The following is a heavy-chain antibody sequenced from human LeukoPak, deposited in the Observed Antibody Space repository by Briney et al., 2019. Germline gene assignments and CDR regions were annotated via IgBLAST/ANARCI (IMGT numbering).Heavy chain of an antibody. Sequence: ASVKVSCKSSGYTFTSYYMHWVRQAPGQRLEWMGIISPSGGSTSYAQKFQGRVTMTRDTSTSTVYMELSSLRSEDTAVHYCARVDPPLGYCSGGSCYSYFDYWGQGTLVTVSS. D-gene: IGHD2-15*01. CDR1: GYTFTSYY. V-gene: IGHV1-46*01. CDR3: ARVDPPLGYCSGGSCYSYFDY. J-gene: IGHJ4*02. CDR2: ISPSGGST.